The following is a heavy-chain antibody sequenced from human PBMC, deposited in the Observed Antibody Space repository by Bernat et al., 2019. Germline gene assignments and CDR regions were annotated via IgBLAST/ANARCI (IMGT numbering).Heavy chain of an antibody. J-gene: IGHJ4*02. D-gene: IGHD3-3*01. CDR1: GFTFSNYS. CDR2: ISSSGSYI. Sequence: EVQLVESGGGLVKPGGSLRLSCAASGFTFSNYSMNWVRQAPGKGLEWVSSISSSGSYIYYADSLKGRFTISRDNVKNSLYLQMNSLRAEDTAVYYCARGWDYDFWSGYYLGYWGQGTLVTVSS. V-gene: IGHV3-21*01. CDR3: ARGWDYDFWSGYYLGY.